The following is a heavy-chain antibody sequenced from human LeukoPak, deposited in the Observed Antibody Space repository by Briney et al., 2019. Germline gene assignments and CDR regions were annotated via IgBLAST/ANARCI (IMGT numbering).Heavy chain of an antibody. D-gene: IGHD2-2*02. CDR1: GGSISSSSYY. Sequence: SETLSLTCTVSGGSISSSSYYWGWIRQPPGKGLEWIGSIYYSGSTYYNPFLKSRVTISVDTSKNQFSLKLSSVTAADTAVYYCAVGRGYIGRFDPWGQGTLVTVSS. CDR2: IYYSGST. J-gene: IGHJ5*02. V-gene: IGHV4-39*07. CDR3: AVGRGYIGRFDP.